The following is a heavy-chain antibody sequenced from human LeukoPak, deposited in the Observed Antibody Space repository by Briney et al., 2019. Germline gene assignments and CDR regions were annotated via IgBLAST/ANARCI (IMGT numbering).Heavy chain of an antibody. D-gene: IGHD5-18*01. J-gene: IGHJ4*02. CDR3: AREGRDTAGYFDY. Sequence: PGRSLRLSCAASGFTVSSIFMSWVRQAPGKGLEWVSVIYSGGSTYYADSVKGRFTISRDNSKNTLYLQMNSLRAEDTAVYYCAREGRDTAGYFDYWGQGSLSPSPQ. CDR2: IYSGGST. CDR1: GFTVSSIF. V-gene: IGHV3-53*01.